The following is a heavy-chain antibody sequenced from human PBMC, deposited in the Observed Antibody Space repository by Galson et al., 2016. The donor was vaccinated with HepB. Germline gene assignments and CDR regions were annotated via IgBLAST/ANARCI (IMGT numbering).Heavy chain of an antibody. Sequence: SLRLSCAASGFSFSTAWMTWVRQAPGKGLEWIGRSKSKTDGGAIDYAAPVRSRFTISRDDSRDTLFLQMNSLKFEDTAVYYCTVCGLTGDLDYWGRGTRVAVSS. J-gene: IGHJ4*03. V-gene: IGHV3-15*01. CDR3: TVCGLTGDLDY. CDR1: GFSFSTAW. D-gene: IGHD3-9*01. CDR2: SKSKTDGGAI.